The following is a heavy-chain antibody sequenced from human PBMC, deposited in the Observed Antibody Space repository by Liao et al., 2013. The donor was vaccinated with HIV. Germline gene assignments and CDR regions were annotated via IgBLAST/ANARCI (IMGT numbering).Heavy chain of an antibody. Sequence: QVQLQESGPGLVKPSETLSLTCSVSGGSISGFYCSWIRQPAGKGLEWIGRMSSSGSTNYNPSLESRVTMSVDTSKNQFSLKLTSVTAADTAVYYCARVLYYYDSSGYTPYMDVWGKGTTVIVSS. D-gene: IGHD3-22*01. CDR3: ARVLYYYDSSGYTPYMDV. CDR2: MSSSGST. CDR1: GGSISGFY. J-gene: IGHJ6*03. V-gene: IGHV4-4*07.